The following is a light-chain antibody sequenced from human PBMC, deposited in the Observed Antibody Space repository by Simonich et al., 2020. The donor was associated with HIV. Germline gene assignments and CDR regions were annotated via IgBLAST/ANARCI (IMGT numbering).Light chain of an antibody. CDR2: EVS. CDR1: SSDVGGYNY. Sequence: QSALTQPPSASGSPGQSVTISCTGTSSDVGGYNYVSWSQQHPGKAPKLMIYEVSKRPSGVPDRSSGSKSGNTASLTVSGLQAEDEADYYCSSYAGSNNVVFGGGTKLTVL. J-gene: IGLJ2*01. V-gene: IGLV2-8*01. CDR3: SSYAGSNNVV.